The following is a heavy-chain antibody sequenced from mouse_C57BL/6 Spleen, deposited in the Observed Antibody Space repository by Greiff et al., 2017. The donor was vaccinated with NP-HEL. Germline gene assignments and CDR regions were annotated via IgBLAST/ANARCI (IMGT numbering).Heavy chain of an antibody. Sequence: DVQLVESGGGLVKPGGSLKLSCAASGFTFSSYAMSWVRQTPEKRLEWVATISDGGSYTYYPDNVKGRFTISRDNAKNNLYLQMSHLKSEDTAMYYCARGGAQVAELDAMDYWGQGTSVTVSS. CDR2: ISDGGSYT. D-gene: IGHD1-1*01. CDR1: GFTFSSYA. CDR3: ARGGAQVAELDAMDY. V-gene: IGHV5-4*01. J-gene: IGHJ4*01.